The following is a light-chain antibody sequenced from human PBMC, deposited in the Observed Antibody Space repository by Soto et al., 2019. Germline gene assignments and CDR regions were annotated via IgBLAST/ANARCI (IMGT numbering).Light chain of an antibody. CDR1: SSNIGSNT. J-gene: IGLJ2*01. V-gene: IGLV1-44*01. CDR2: NNS. CDR3: AAWDDSLNGVV. Sequence: QSVLTQPPSASGTPGQRVTISCSGSSSNIGSNTVNWYQHLPGTAPKLLMYNNSHRPSGVPDRFSGSKSGTSASLAISGLQSEDEADYYCAAWDDSLNGVVFGGGTKLTVL.